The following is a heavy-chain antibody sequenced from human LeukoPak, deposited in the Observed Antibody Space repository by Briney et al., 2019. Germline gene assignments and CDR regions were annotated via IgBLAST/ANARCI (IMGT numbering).Heavy chain of an antibody. CDR3: ARRLDDAFDI. Sequence: GESLKISCQGSGSSFTSYWIGWVRQLPGKGLEWMGIIYPGDSDTRYSPSFQGQVTISADKSISTAYLQWSSLKASDTAMYYCARRLDDAFDIWGQGTMVTVSS. J-gene: IGHJ3*02. CDR1: GSSFTSYW. V-gene: IGHV5-51*01. CDR2: IYPGDSDT. D-gene: IGHD6-6*01.